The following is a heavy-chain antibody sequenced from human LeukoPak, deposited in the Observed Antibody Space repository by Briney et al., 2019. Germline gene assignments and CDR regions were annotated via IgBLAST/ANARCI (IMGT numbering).Heavy chain of an antibody. D-gene: IGHD2-15*01. CDR2: ISSSSSSYI. V-gene: IGHV3-21*01. CDR3: ARAPGVGLGFDY. CDR1: GITFRSYN. Sequence: PGGSLRLSCVVSGITFRSYNMNWVRQAPGKGLEWVSSISSSSSSYIYYADSVKGRFTISRDNAKDSLFVQMNSLRAEDTAVYYCARAPGVGLGFDYWGQGTLVTVSS. J-gene: IGHJ4*02.